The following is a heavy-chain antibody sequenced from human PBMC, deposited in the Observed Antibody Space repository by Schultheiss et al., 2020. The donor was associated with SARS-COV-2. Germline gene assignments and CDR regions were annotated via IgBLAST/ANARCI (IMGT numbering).Heavy chain of an antibody. CDR1: GGSISSSSYY. V-gene: IGHV4-39*07. CDR2: IYTSGST. Sequence: SQTLSLTCTVSGGSISSSSYYWGWIRQPPGKGLEWIGSIYTSGSTNYNPSLKSRVTISVDTSKNQFSLKLSSVTAADTAVYYCARGGATTYYYYGMDVWGQGTTVTVSS. J-gene: IGHJ6*02. CDR3: ARGGATTYYYYGMDV. D-gene: IGHD5-12*01.